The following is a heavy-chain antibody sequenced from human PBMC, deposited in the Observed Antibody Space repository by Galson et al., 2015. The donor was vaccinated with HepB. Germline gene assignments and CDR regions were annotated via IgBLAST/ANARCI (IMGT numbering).Heavy chain of an antibody. V-gene: IGHV1-2*02. CDR2: INPNSGGT. CDR1: GYTFTGYY. Sequence: SVKVSCKASGYTFTGYYMHWVRQAPGQGLEWMGWINPNSGGTNYAQKFQGRVTMTRDTSISTAYMELSRLRSDDTAVYYCARVGGWFGELLPLYYGMDVWGQGTTVTVSS. J-gene: IGHJ6*02. D-gene: IGHD3-10*01. CDR3: ARVGGWFGELLPLYYGMDV.